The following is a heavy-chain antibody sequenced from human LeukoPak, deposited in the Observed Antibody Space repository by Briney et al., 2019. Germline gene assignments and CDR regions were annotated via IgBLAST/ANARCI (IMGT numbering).Heavy chain of an antibody. Sequence: SETLSLTCTVSSGSINNKLHYWGWIRQPPGRGPEWIATIYYSGTTFYNPSLKSRVTISVDTSNNLFSLTLSSVTAADTAVYYCERQPSGDYQWTFDYWGQGALVTVSS. CDR1: SGSINNKLHY. J-gene: IGHJ4*02. CDR3: ERQPSGDYQWTFDY. CDR2: IYYSGTT. D-gene: IGHD1-26*01. V-gene: IGHV4-39*02.